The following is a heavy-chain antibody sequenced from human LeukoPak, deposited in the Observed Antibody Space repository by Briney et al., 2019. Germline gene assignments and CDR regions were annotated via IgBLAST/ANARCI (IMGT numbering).Heavy chain of an antibody. Sequence: SATLSLTCTVSGGSVSSGNYHWSWVRQAPGKGLEWIGHNGNTNYNPSLKSRVTISIDTSKNQFSLNLNTVTAADTAVYYCATYYGGVGGRGHWGPGTLVTVSS. CDR2: NGNT. J-gene: IGHJ4*02. V-gene: IGHV4-61*01. D-gene: IGHD2-21*01. CDR3: ATYYGGVGGRGH. CDR1: GGSVSSGNYH.